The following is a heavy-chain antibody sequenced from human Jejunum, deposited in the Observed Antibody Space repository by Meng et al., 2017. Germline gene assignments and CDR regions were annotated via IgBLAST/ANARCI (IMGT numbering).Heavy chain of an antibody. J-gene: IGHJ1*01. CDR2: VNRKGTT. CDR3: ARPLGYNGVNLGFFQH. Sequence: QVQLQQWGAGQFKPSETLSLPCAVYGASIGGYFWSWIRQTPGKEPEWIGEVNRKGTTNYNPSLEGRVSISVDTSKNQFSLTLNSVTAADTAVYYCARPLGYNGVNLGFFQHWGQGTLVTVSS. CDR1: GASIGGYF. V-gene: IGHV4-34*01. D-gene: IGHD5-12*01.